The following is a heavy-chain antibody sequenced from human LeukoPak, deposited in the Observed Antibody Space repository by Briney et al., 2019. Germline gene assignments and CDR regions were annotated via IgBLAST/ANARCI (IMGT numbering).Heavy chain of an antibody. J-gene: IGHJ4*02. CDR1: GFTFSSYA. V-gene: IGHV3-64*01. D-gene: IGHD7-27*01. Sequence: GGSLRLSCAASGFTFSSYAMHWVRQAPGKGLEYVSAISSNGGSTYYANSVKGRFTISRDNSKNTLYLQMGSLRAEGMAVYYWARVSGAGVGDYWGQGTLATVSS. CDR3: ARVSGAGVGDY. CDR2: ISSNGGST.